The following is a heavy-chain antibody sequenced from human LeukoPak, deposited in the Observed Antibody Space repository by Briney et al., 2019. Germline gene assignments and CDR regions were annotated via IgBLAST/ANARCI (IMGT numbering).Heavy chain of an antibody. CDR1: QYAFTDYA. V-gene: IGHV1-3*01. Sequence: ASVKVSCKASQYAFTDYAVHWVRQAPGQRLEWMGWINAGNGNTKYSQKFQGRVTITRDTSASTAYMELSSLRSEDTAVYYCARDLLVATRPLHYWGQGTLVTVSS. D-gene: IGHD5-12*01. J-gene: IGHJ4*02. CDR2: INAGNGNT. CDR3: ARDLLVATRPLHY.